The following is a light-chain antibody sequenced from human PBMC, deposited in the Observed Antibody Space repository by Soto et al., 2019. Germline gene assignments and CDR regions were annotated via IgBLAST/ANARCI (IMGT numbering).Light chain of an antibody. V-gene: IGKV1-33*01. Sequence: DIQMTQSPSSLSASVGDRVTITCQASQVIINYLNWYQQKPGKAPKLLIYDASNLETGVPSRFSGSGSGTDFTFTISSLQPEDIATYYCQQYDNLPLTFGGGTKVEIK. CDR2: DAS. CDR1: QVIINY. J-gene: IGKJ4*01. CDR3: QQYDNLPLT.